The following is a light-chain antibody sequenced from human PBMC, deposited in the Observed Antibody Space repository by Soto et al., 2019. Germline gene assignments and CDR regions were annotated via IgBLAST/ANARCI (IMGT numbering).Light chain of an antibody. CDR3: NSYTTSTTWV. CDR1: NSDVGGYNY. V-gene: IGLV2-14*01. J-gene: IGLJ3*02. Sequence: QSALTQPASVSGSPGQSIAISCTGTNSDVGGYNYVSWYQHHPGKAPKLIIYEVSNRPSGVSNRFSGSKSGNTASLTISGLQAEDEADYYCNSYTTSTTWVFGGGTKVTVL. CDR2: EVS.